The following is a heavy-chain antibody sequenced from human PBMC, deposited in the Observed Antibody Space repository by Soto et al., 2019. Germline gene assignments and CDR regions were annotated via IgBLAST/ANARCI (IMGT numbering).Heavy chain of an antibody. CDR1: GFTFSSYA. CDR3: AKAPVHVLLWFGELFYFDY. V-gene: IGHV3-23*01. Sequence: PGGSLRLSCAASGFTFSSYAMSWVRQAPGKGLEWVSAISGSGGSTYYADSVKGRFTISRDNSKNTLYLQMNSLRAEDTAVYYCAKAPVHVLLWFGELFYFDYWGQGTLVTVSS. CDR2: ISGSGGST. D-gene: IGHD3-10*01. J-gene: IGHJ4*02.